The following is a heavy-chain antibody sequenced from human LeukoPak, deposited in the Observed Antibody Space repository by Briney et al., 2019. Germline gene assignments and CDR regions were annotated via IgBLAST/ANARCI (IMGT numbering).Heavy chain of an antibody. CDR1: GFTFSTYS. CDR3: ARHRGQPYYFDY. Sequence: GGSLRLSCAASGFTFSTYSMNWVRQAPGKGLEWVSSISSSSNYIYYADSLKGRFTISRDNAKNSLFLQMNSLRAEGTAVYYCARHRGQPYYFDYWGQGTLVTVSS. CDR2: ISSSSNYI. J-gene: IGHJ4*02. V-gene: IGHV3-21*06. D-gene: IGHD6-13*01.